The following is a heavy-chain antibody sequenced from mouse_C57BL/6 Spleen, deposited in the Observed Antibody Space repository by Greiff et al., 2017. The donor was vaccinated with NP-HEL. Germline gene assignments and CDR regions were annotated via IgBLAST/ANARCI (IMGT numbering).Heavy chain of an antibody. D-gene: IGHD1-1*01. CDR3: AKSSHAYYYGSSDAMDY. CDR1: GFSLTSYG. CDR2: IWGDGST. J-gene: IGHJ4*01. Sequence: VMLVESGPGLVAPSQSLSITCTVSGFSLTSYGVSWVRQPPGKGLEWLGVIWGDGSTNYHSALISRLSISKDNSKSQVFLKLNSLQTDYTATYYCAKSSHAYYYGSSDAMDYWGQGTSVTVSS. V-gene: IGHV2-3*01.